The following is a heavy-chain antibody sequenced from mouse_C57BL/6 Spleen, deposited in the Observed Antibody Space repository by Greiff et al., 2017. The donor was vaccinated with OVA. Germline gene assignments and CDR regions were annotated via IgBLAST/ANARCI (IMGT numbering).Heavy chain of an antibody. J-gene: IGHJ1*03. V-gene: IGHV14-4*01. CDR1: GFNIKDDY. CDR2: IDPENGDT. D-gene: IGHD4-1*01. CDR3: TTGKSWYFDV. Sequence: EVQRVESGAELVRPGASVKLSCTASGFNIKDDYMHWVKQRPEQGLEWIGWIDPENGDTEYASKFQGKATITADTSSNTAYLQLSSLTSEDTAVYYCTTGKSWYFDVWGTGTTVTVSS.